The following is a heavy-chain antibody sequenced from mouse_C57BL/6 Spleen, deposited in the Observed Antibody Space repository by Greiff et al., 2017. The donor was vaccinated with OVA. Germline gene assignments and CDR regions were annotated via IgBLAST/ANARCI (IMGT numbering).Heavy chain of an antibody. CDR1: GYTFTSYW. V-gene: IGHV1-69*01. D-gene: IGHD1-1*01. Sequence: VQLQQPGAELVMPGASVKLSCKASGYTFTSYWMHWVKQRPGQGLEWIGEIDPSDSYTNYNQKFKGKSTLTVDKSSSTAYMQLSSLTSEDSAVYYCARTVVGNWYFDVWGTGTTVTVSS. CDR2: IDPSDSYT. CDR3: ARTVVGNWYFDV. J-gene: IGHJ1*03.